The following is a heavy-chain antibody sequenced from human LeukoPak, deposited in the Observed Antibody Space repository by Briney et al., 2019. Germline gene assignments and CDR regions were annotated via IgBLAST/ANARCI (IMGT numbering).Heavy chain of an antibody. Sequence: SETLSLTCTVSGGSISSYYWSWIRQPPGKGLEWIGYIYYSGSTNYNPSLKSRVTISVDTSKNQFSLKLSSVAAADTAVYYCARERASSGWYNDYWGQGTLVTVSS. CDR1: GGSISSYY. V-gene: IGHV4-59*01. CDR2: IYYSGST. CDR3: ARERASSGWYNDY. J-gene: IGHJ4*02. D-gene: IGHD6-19*01.